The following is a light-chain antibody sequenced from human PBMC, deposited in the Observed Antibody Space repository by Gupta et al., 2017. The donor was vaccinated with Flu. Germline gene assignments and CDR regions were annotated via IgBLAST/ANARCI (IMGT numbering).Light chain of an antibody. V-gene: IGKV1-5*03. CDR3: QQDNSFPCT. CDR1: QSVSRW. Sequence: PSTRSASVGDRVTITCRAGQSVSRWLAWYQQKPGKAPKVLISKESNLESGVPSRFSGSGSGTEFTLTISSLQRDDFATYYCQQDNSFPCTFGQGTKLEIK. J-gene: IGKJ2*02. CDR2: KES.